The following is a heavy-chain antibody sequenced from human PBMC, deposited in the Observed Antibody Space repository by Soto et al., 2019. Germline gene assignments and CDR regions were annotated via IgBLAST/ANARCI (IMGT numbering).Heavy chain of an antibody. Sequence: QVQLVQSGAEVKKPGASVKVSCKASGDTFTDYYIHWVRQAPGQGLEWMGTVNPSGGHTTYAQHFLGRMTMTRDTSTSTLYMELTSLTSEDTDVYYCARGGHVVVVTAALDSWGQGTLVTVSS. J-gene: IGHJ4*02. CDR3: ARGGHVVVVTAALDS. D-gene: IGHD2-21*02. V-gene: IGHV1-46*01. CDR2: VNPSGGHT. CDR1: GDTFTDYY.